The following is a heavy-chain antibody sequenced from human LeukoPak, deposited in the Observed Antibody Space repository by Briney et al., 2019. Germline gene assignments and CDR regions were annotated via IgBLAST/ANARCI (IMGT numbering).Heavy chain of an antibody. D-gene: IGHD2-2*01. J-gene: IGHJ4*02. V-gene: IGHV3-11*01. CDR1: GFTFSDYY. CDR3: ARDLCSSTSCLPGY. Sequence: GGSLRLSCAASGFTFSDYYMSWIRQAPRKGLEWVSYISSSGSTIYYADSVKGRFTISRDNAKNSLYLQMNSLRAEDTAVYYCARDLCSSTSCLPGYWGQGTLVTVSS. CDR2: ISSSGSTI.